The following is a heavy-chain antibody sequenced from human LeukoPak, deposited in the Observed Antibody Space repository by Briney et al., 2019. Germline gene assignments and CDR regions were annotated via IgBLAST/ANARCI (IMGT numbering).Heavy chain of an antibody. CDR3: AFLSLVRGVKGWFDP. CDR1: GGSISSYY. J-gene: IGHJ5*02. D-gene: IGHD3-10*01. CDR2: IYYSGST. Sequence: SETLSLTCTVSGGSISSYYWSWIRQPPGKGLEWIGYIYYSGSTNYNPSLKSRVTISVDTSKNQFSLKLSSVTAADTAVYYCAFLSLVRGVKGWFDPWGQGTLVTVSS. V-gene: IGHV4-59*12.